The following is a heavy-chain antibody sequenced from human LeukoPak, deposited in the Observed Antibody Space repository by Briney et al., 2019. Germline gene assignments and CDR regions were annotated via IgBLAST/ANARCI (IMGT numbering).Heavy chain of an antibody. D-gene: IGHD6-19*01. CDR2: IRYDGSNK. Sequence: PGGSLRLSCAASGFTFSSYGMRWVRQAPGKGLEWVAFIRYDGSNKYYADSVKGRFTISRDNSKNTLYLQMNSLRAEDTAVYYCASPPHPGIAVASYWGQGTLVTVSS. CDR3: ASPPHPGIAVASY. J-gene: IGHJ4*02. V-gene: IGHV3-30*02. CDR1: GFTFSSYG.